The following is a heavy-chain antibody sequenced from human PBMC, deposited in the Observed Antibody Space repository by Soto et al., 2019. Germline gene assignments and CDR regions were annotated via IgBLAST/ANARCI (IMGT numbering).Heavy chain of an antibody. Sequence: GGSLRLSCAASGFTFSSYWMIWDRQAPGKGLEWVANIKEDGSDMYYVDSVKGRFTISRDNAKNSLYLQMNSLRAEDTAVYYCATEVWVYYDFWSGYSDYWGQGTLVTVSS. CDR2: IKEDGSDM. J-gene: IGHJ4*02. D-gene: IGHD3-3*01. CDR3: ATEVWVYYDFWSGYSDY. V-gene: IGHV3-7*01. CDR1: GFTFSSYW.